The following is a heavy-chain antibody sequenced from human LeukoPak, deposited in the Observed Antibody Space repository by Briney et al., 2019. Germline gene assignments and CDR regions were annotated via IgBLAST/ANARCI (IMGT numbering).Heavy chain of an antibody. CDR3: ARSEVLRYFDWLDYYYMDV. V-gene: IGHV1-2*02. CDR1: GYTFTGYY. D-gene: IGHD3-9*01. Sequence: ASVKVSCKASGYTFTGYYMHWVRQAPGQGLEWMGWINPNSGGTNYAQKFQGRVTMTRDTSISTAYMELSRLRSDDTAVYYCARSEVLRYFDWLDYYYMDVWGKGTTVTISS. CDR2: INPNSGGT. J-gene: IGHJ6*03.